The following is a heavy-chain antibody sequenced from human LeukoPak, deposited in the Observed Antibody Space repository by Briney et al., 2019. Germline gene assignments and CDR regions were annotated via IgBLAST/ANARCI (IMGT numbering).Heavy chain of an antibody. CDR3: ARYRRVTWDWFDS. Sequence: SETLSLTCTVSGGSISSYYWSWIRQPPGKGLEWIGYIHISGSTNYNPSLKSRVTISVDTSKNQFSLKLSSVTAADTAVYYCARYRRVTWDWFDSWGQGTLVTVSS. D-gene: IGHD3-10*01. CDR1: GGSISSYY. V-gene: IGHV4-4*09. J-gene: IGHJ5*01. CDR2: IHISGST.